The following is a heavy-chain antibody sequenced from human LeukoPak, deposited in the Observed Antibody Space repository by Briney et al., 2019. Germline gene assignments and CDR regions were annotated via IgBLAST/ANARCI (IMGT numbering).Heavy chain of an antibody. D-gene: IGHD3-10*01. CDR2: ISYDGSNK. J-gene: IGHJ4*02. CDR1: GFTFSSYG. CDR3: AKDLKPYGSGSYYFDY. V-gene: IGHV3-30*18. Sequence: GRSLRLSCAASGFTFSSYGMHWVRQAPGKGLERVAVISYDGSNKYYADSVKGRFTISRDNSKNTLYLQMNSLRAEDTAVYYCAKDLKPYGSGSYYFDYWGQGTLVTVSS.